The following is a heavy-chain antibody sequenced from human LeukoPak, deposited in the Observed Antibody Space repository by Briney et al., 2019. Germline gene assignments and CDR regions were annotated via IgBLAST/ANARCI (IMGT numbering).Heavy chain of an antibody. Sequence: KPSETLSLTCTVSGGSISSYYWSWIRQPPGKGLEWIGYIYYSGSTNYNPSLKSRVTISVDTSKNQFSLKLSSVTAADTAAYYCARVPHITVVRGVTNRFYYYHGMDLWGQGTRVSVFS. CDR2: IYYSGST. CDR1: GGSISSYY. V-gene: IGHV4-59*08. CDR3: ARVPHITVVRGVTNRFYYYHGMDL. J-gene: IGHJ6*02. D-gene: IGHD3-10*01.